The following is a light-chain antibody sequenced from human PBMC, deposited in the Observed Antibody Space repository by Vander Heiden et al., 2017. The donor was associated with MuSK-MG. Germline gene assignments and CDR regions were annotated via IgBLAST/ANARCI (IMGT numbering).Light chain of an antibody. Sequence: SYVLTPPPSVSVAPGETARITCGGDSIETKSVHWYHQRRGQAPVLVISYDRDRPSGIPERFSGSNSGDTATLTISRVEAGDEADYYCQVWDSSNDHVVFGGGTKLTVL. J-gene: IGLJ2*01. CDR3: QVWDSSNDHVV. CDR2: YDR. V-gene: IGLV3-21*04. CDR1: SIETKS.